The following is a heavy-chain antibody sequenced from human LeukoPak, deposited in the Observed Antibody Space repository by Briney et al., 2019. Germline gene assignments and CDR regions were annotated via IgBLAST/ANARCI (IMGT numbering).Heavy chain of an antibody. CDR1: GGSISSYY. D-gene: IGHD3-22*01. Sequence: SETLSLTCTASGGSISSYYWSWIRQPPGKGLEWIGYIYYSGSTNYNPSLKSRVTISVDTSKNQFSLKLSSVTAADTAVYYCAREKNYYDSSGYYLGNWFDPWGQGTLVTVSS. V-gene: IGHV4-59*01. CDR3: AREKNYYDSSGYYLGNWFDP. J-gene: IGHJ5*02. CDR2: IYYSGST.